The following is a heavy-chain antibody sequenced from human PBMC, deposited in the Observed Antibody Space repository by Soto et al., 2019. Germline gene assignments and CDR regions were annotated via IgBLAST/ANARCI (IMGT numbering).Heavy chain of an antibody. CDR2: INPSGGST. J-gene: IGHJ6*02. CDR1: GYTFTSYY. V-gene: IGHV1-46*01. Sequence: ASVKVSCKASGYTFTSYYMHWVRQAPGQGLEWMGIINPSGGSTSYAQKFQGRVTMTRDTSTSTVYMELSSLRSEDTAVYYCARDLGNNPDGGAGWYYGMDVWGQGTTVTVSS. CDR3: ARDLGNNPDGGAGWYYGMDV. D-gene: IGHD1-20*01.